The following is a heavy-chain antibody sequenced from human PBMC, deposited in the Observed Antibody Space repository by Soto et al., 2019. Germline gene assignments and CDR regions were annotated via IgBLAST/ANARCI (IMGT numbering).Heavy chain of an antibody. CDR2: VSPDGETK. CDR3: AKEIEVAGDLDY. D-gene: IGHD6-19*01. J-gene: IGHJ4*01. V-gene: IGHV3-30*18. Sequence: QVRLVESGGGVVQPGRSLRLSCVASGFTFSAYGIHWVRQAPGKGLEWVGVVSPDGETKYYADAVKGRFTISRDNSKNTMYLQMASLRPEDTAVYYCAKEIEVAGDLDYWGHGTLVTVFS. CDR1: GFTFSAYG.